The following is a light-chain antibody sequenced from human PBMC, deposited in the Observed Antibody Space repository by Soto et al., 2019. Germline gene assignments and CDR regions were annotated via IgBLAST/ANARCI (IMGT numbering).Light chain of an antibody. J-gene: IGKJ4*01. V-gene: IGKV3-11*01. CDR1: QSVSSN. CDR3: QQHINWPLT. Sequence: ENVLTQSPGTLSLSPGERATLSCRASQSVSSNLAWYQQKPGQAPRLLIYEASNRATGIPARFSGSGSGADFTLTISSLEPEDFALYYCQQHINWPLTFGGGTKVDIK. CDR2: EAS.